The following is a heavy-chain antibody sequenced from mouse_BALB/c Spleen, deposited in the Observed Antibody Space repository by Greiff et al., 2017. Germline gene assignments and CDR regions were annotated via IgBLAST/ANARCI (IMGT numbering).Heavy chain of an antibody. J-gene: IGHJ2*01. V-gene: IGHV1-39*01. Sequence: EVLLQQTGPELVKPGASVKISCKASGYSFTDYIMLWVKQSHGKSLEWIGNINPYYGSTSYNLKFKGKATLTVDKSSSTAYMQLNSLTSEDSAVYYCARDSGDYWGQGTTLTVSS. CDR1: GYSFTDYI. D-gene: IGHD3-2*02. CDR3: ARDSGDY. CDR2: INPYYGST.